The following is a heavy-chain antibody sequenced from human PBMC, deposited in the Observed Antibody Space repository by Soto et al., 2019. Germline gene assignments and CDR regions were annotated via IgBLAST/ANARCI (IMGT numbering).Heavy chain of an antibody. Sequence: PSETLSLTCTVSGGSISNGGFYWSWIRQHPHPGKGLEWIGHIHYSGTIYFNPSLKGRVTISIDTSKNQFSLKLTSVTAADTTVYYCARARGAMLATSRKYYFESWGQGNLVTVS. D-gene: IGHD3-10*02. J-gene: IGHJ4*02. CDR1: GGSISNGGFY. CDR2: IHYSGTI. CDR3: ARARGAMLATSRKYYFES. V-gene: IGHV4-31*03.